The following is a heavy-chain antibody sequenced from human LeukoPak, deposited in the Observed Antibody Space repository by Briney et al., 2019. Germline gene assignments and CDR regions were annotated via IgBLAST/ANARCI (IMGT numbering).Heavy chain of an antibody. CDR3: ARVPRYYYGMDV. V-gene: IGHV4-30-4*01. Sequence: SQTLSLTCTVSGGSISSGDYYWSWIRQPPGKGLERIGYIYYSGSTYYNPSLKSRVTISVDTSKNQFSLKLSSVTAADTAVYYCARVPRYYYGMDVWGQGTTVTVSS. CDR1: GGSISSGDYY. CDR2: IYYSGST. J-gene: IGHJ6*02.